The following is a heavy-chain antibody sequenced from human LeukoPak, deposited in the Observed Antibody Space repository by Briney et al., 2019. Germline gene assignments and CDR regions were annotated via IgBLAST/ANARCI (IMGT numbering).Heavy chain of an antibody. V-gene: IGHV3-30-3*01. Sequence: PGGSLRLSCAASGFTFSSHAIHWVRQAPGKGLEWVAVVSFDGNNKYYADSVKGRFTISRDNSKNTLYLQMNSLRAEDTAVYYCAKVAGWELKEVKDYWGQGTLVTVSS. CDR2: VSFDGNNK. CDR3: AKVAGWELKEVKDY. D-gene: IGHD1-26*01. CDR1: GFTFSSHA. J-gene: IGHJ4*02.